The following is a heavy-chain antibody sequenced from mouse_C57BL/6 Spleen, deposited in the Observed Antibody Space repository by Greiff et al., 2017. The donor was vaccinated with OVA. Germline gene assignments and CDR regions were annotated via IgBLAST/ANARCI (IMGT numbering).Heavy chain of an antibody. CDR2: IWTGGGT. CDR3: ARSPSSHYGYDVEDYYAMDY. J-gene: IGHJ4*01. CDR1: GFSLTSYA. D-gene: IGHD2-2*01. V-gene: IGHV2-9-1*01. Sequence: VQGVESGPGLVAPSQSLSITCTVSGFSLTSYAISWVRQPPGKGLEWLGVIWTGGGTNYNSALKSRLSISKDNSKSQVFLKMNSLQTDDTARYYCARSPSSHYGYDVEDYYAMDYWGQGTSVTVSS.